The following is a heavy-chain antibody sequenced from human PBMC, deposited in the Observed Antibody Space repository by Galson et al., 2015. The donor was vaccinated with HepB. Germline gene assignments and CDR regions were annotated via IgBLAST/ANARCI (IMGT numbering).Heavy chain of an antibody. CDR3: ARYFEL. Sequence: SETLSLTCSVSGGSFSSSNVYWSWIRQPPGKRPEWIGSIYYSGSTMYNPSLKSQVTITVDTSKNQFSLKLSSVTAADTAVYRCARYFELWSRGTLVTVST. J-gene: IGHJ2*01. CDR2: IYYSGST. CDR1: GGSFSSSNVY. V-gene: IGHV4-61*01.